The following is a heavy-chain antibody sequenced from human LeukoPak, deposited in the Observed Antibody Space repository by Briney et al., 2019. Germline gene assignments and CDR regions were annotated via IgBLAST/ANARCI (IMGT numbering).Heavy chain of an antibody. J-gene: IGHJ6*03. CDR2: IIPLLGIP. CDR1: GGTFSSYT. Sequence: SVKVSCKASGGTFSSYTISWVRQAPGQGLEWMGRIIPLLGIPNYAQKFQGRLTITADKSTSTVYMELGSLRSDDTAVYYCAAGNYDILTAQTYHYMDVWGKGTTVTVSS. CDR3: AAGNYDILTAQTYHYMDV. D-gene: IGHD3-9*01. V-gene: IGHV1-69*02.